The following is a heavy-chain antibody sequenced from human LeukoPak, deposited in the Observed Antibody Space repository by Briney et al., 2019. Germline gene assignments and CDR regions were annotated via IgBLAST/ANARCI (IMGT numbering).Heavy chain of an antibody. CDR3: ARGGDWKFDY. V-gene: IGHV4-4*02. CDR1: GDSIGSNKW. J-gene: IGHJ4*02. Sequence: SETLSLTCAVSGDSIGSNKWWTWVRQPPGKGLEWIGEIHHSGRLNYSPSLKSRVTISVDRSKNHFSLNLNSITPADTAIYYCARGGDWKFDYWGQGALVTVSS. CDR2: IHHSGRL. D-gene: IGHD1-1*01.